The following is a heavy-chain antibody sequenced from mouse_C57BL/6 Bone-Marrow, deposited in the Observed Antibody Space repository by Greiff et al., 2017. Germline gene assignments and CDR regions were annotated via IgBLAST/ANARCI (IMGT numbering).Heavy chain of an antibody. D-gene: IGHD1-1*01. Sequence: VQRVESGAELMKPGASVKLSCKATGYTFTGYWIEWVKQRPGHGLEWIGEILPGSGSTNYNEKFKGKATFTADTSSNTAYMQLSSLTTEDSAIYYCARLITTVVATYYFDYWGQGTTLTVSS. CDR3: ARLITTVVATYYFDY. CDR2: ILPGSGST. J-gene: IGHJ2*01. V-gene: IGHV1-9*01. CDR1: GYTFTGYW.